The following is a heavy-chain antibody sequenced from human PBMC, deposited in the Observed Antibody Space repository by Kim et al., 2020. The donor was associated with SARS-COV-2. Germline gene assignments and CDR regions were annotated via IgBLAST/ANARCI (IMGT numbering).Heavy chain of an antibody. CDR2: IYDDGST. J-gene: IGHJ4*01. CDR1: GGSITPYF. D-gene: IGHD2-8*01. V-gene: IGHV4-59*08. CDR3: ARHYCINGRCGGFDY. Sequence: SETLSLTCTVSGGSITPYFWSWGRKRQGKGLEWIGYIYDDGSTNNNPNNPSIKSRTTMSVATTHHQSSLRGSSMTAAKTAIYYSARHYCINGRCGGFDY.